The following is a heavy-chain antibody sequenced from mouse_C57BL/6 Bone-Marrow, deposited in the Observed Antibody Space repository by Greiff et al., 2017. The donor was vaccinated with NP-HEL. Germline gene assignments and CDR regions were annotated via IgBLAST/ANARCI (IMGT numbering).Heavy chain of an antibody. V-gene: IGHV1-9*01. CDR3: ARSGYDGYLWYFDV. Sequence: VQLQQQSGAELMKPGASVKLSCKATGYTFTGYWIEWVKQRPGHGLEWIGEILPGSGSTNYNEKFKGKATFTADTSSNTAYMQLSSLTTEDSAIYYCARSGYDGYLWYFDVWGTGTTVTVSS. CDR2: ILPGSGST. J-gene: IGHJ1*03. CDR1: GYTFTGYW. D-gene: IGHD2-3*01.